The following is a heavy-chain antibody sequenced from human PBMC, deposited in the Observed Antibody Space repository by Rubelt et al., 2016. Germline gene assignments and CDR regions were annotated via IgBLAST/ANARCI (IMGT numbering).Heavy chain of an antibody. J-gene: IGHJ4*02. Sequence: EVQLVESGGGLVQPGGSLRLSCAASGSSFSTSWMHWVRQVPGKGLVWVSRINSDGSSTTYADSVKGRVTISRDNARNMVFLQMNSLRVEDTAVYYCARGGMGGSTGYFDYWGQGTLVTVSS. V-gene: IGHV3-74*01. CDR3: ARGGMGGSTGYFDY. D-gene: IGHD1-26*01. CDR1: GSSFSTSW. CDR2: INSDGSST.